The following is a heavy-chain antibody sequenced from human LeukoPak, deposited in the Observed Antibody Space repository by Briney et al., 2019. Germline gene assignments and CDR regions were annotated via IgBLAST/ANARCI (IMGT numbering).Heavy chain of an antibody. CDR2: ISYDGSNK. CDR1: GFTLSSYA. V-gene: IGHV3-30-3*01. D-gene: IGHD2-15*01. J-gene: IGHJ4*02. CDR3: AKVVVGGLWAPFHYFDY. Sequence: PGGSLRLSCAVSGFTLSSYAMHWVRQAPGKGLEWVAVISYDGSNKYYADSVKGRFTISRDNSKNTLYLQMNSLRAEDTAVYYCAKVVVGGLWAPFHYFDYWGQGTLVTVSS.